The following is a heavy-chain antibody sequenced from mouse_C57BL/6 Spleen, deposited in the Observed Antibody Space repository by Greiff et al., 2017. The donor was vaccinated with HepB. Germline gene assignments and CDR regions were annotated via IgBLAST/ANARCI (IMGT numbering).Heavy chain of an antibody. D-gene: IGHD2-4*01. CDR2: INTSSGYT. CDR3: ARDYDYNWYFDV. V-gene: IGHV1-7*01. Sequence: QVQLKQSGAELAKPGASVKLSCKASGYTFTSYWMHWVKQRPGQGPEWIGYINTSSGYTKYNQKFKDKATLTADKSSSTAYMQLSSLTYEDSAVYYCARDYDYNWYFDVWGTGTTVTVSS. J-gene: IGHJ1*03. CDR1: GYTFTSYW.